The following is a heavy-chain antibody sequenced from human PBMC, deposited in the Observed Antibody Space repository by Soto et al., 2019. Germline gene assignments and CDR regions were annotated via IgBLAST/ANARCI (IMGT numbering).Heavy chain of an antibody. CDR2: IYHSGST. J-gene: IGHJ4*02. Sequence: SETLSLTCAVSGGSISSGGYSWSWIRQPPGKGLEWIGYIYHSGSTYYNPSLKSRVTISVDTSKNQFSLKLSSVTAADTAVYYCARIGIAAAGTGYWXQGTLVTVSS. CDR3: ARIGIAAAGTGY. CDR1: GGSISSGGYS. D-gene: IGHD6-13*01. V-gene: IGHV4-30-2*01.